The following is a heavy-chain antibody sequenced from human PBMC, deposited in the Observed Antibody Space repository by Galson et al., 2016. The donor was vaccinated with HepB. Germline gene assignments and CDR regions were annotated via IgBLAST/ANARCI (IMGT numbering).Heavy chain of an antibody. Sequence: CAISGDSVSSNSAAWNWIRQSPSRGLEWLGRTAYRSTWYNDYAVSVKSRITINPDTSKNQFSLHLNSVTPEDTAVYFCARDSEVVNPFDSWGQGTLVTVSS. CDR3: ARDSEVVNPFDS. D-gene: IGHD2-21*01. CDR1: GDSVSSNSAA. J-gene: IGHJ5*01. CDR2: TAYRSTWYN. V-gene: IGHV6-1*01.